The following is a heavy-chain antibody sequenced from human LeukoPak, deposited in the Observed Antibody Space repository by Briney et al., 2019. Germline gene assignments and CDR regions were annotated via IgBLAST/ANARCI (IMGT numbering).Heavy chain of an antibody. J-gene: IGHJ3*02. CDR1: GFTFSSYS. Sequence: PGGSLRLSCAASGFTFSSYSMNWVCQAPGKGLEWVSSISSSSSYIYYADSVKGRFTISRDNAKNSLYLQMSSLRAEDTAVYYCARVGGYDAFDIWGQGTMVTVSS. CDR3: ARVGGYDAFDI. CDR2: ISSSSSYI. V-gene: IGHV3-21*01. D-gene: IGHD3-16*01.